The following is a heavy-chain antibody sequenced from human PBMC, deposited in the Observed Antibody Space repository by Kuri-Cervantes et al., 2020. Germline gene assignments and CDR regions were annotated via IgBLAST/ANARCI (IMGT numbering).Heavy chain of an antibody. V-gene: IGHV3-53*04. Sequence: GGSLRLSCAASGFTVSSSYMSWVRQAPGEGLEWVSVIYSADSAYYADSVKGRFTISRHNSRNTLYLQMSSLRAEDTAVYYCARVHCSGGSCYMEYYYIDVWGKGTTVTVSS. CDR2: IYSADSA. CDR1: GFTVSSSY. J-gene: IGHJ6*03. CDR3: ARVHCSGGSCYMEYYYIDV. D-gene: IGHD2-15*01.